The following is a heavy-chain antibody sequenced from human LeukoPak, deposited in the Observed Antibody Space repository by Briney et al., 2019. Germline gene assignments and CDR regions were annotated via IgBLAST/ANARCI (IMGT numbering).Heavy chain of an antibody. CDR1: DGSISGSYYY. Sequence: PSETLSLTCTVSDGSISGSYYYWGWIRQPPGKGLEWIGSIYYSGSTYYNPSLKSRVTISVDTSKNQFSLKLSSVTAADTAVYYCARGFDSSGYYYYYTDYYFDYWGQGTLVTVSS. CDR2: IYYSGST. V-gene: IGHV4-39*07. J-gene: IGHJ4*02. D-gene: IGHD3-22*01. CDR3: ARGFDSSGYYYYYTDYYFDY.